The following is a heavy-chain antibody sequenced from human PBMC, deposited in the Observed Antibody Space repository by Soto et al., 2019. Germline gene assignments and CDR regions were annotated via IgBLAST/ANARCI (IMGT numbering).Heavy chain of an antibody. J-gene: IGHJ4*02. V-gene: IGHV3-15*01. CDR2: IKSKTDGGTT. CDR1: GFTFSNAR. Sequence: EVQLVESGGGLVKPGGSLRLSCAASGFTFSNARMSWVRQAPGKGLEWVGRIKSKTDGGTTDYAAPVKGRFTISRDDSKNTLYLQMNSLKTEDTAVYYCTTGDYYYDSSGYYCWGQGTLVTVSS. CDR3: TTGDYYYDSSGYYC. D-gene: IGHD3-22*01.